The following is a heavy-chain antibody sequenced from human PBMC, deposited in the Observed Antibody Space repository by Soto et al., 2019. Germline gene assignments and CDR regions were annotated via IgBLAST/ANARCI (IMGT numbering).Heavy chain of an antibody. CDR3: AADIPQKSYYDSSGYYYQLDY. CDR2: IVVGSGNT. Sequence: ASVKVSCKASGFTFTSSAVQWVRQARGQRLEWIGWIVVGSGNTNYAQKFQERVTITRDMSTSTAYMELSSLRSEDTAVYYCAADIPQKSYYDSSGYYYQLDYWGQGTLVTVSS. CDR1: GFTFTSSA. V-gene: IGHV1-58*01. J-gene: IGHJ4*02. D-gene: IGHD3-22*01.